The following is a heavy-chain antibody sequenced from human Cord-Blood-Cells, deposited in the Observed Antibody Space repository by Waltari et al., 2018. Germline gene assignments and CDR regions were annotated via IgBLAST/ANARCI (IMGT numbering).Heavy chain of an antibody. CDR1: GYTFTSYY. V-gene: IGHV1-46*01. J-gene: IGHJ3*02. D-gene: IGHD4-17*01. Sequence: QVQLVQSGAEVKKPGASVKVSCKASGYTFTSYYMHWVRQAPGQGLEWMGIINPSGGSTSYAQKFQGRVTMTRDTSTSTVYMELSSLRSEDTAVYYCASWGGLPTVQGDAFDIWGQGTMVTVSS. CDR3: ASWGGLPTVQGDAFDI. CDR2: INPSGGST.